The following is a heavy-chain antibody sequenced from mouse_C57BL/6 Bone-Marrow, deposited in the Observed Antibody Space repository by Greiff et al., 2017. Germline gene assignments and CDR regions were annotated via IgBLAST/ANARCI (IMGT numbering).Heavy chain of an antibody. CDR3: ARHYYGSGHSFDY. V-gene: IGHV5-6*01. CDR2: ISSGGSYT. J-gene: IGHJ2*01. CDR1: GFTFSSYG. D-gene: IGHD1-1*01. Sequence: EVKLVESGGDLVKPGGSLKLSCAASGFTFSSYGMSWVRQTPDKRLEWVATISSGGSYTYYPDSVKGRFTISRDNAKNTPYLQMSSLKSEDTAVYYGARHYYGSGHSFDYWGQGTTLTVSS.